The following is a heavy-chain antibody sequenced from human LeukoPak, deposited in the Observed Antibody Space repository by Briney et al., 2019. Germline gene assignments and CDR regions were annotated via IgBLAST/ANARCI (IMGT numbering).Heavy chain of an antibody. V-gene: IGHV4-4*02. Sequence: SETLSLTCAVSGGSISGHNWWTWVRQPPGKGLEWIGEIYRSGSTNYSPSLKSRVTISVDKSENQFSLKLTSVTAADTAVYYCACRRSPSGFDYWGRGSLVTVSS. CDR3: ACRRSPSGFDY. J-gene: IGHJ4*02. CDR1: GGSISGHNW. CDR2: IYRSGST.